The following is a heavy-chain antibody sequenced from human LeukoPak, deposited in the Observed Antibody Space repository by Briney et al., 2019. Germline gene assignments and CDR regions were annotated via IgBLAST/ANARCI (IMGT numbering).Heavy chain of an antibody. Sequence: GESLKISCEGSGXSFTNYWSGWVRQMPGKGLEWMGMIYPGDSDTRYSPSFQGQATISADKSISTAYLQWSSLKASDTAMYYCARRYYYDNSGSPFDYWGQGTLVTVSS. CDR3: ARRYYYDNSGSPFDY. J-gene: IGHJ4*02. CDR1: GXSFTNYW. V-gene: IGHV5-51*01. CDR2: IYPGDSDT. D-gene: IGHD3-22*01.